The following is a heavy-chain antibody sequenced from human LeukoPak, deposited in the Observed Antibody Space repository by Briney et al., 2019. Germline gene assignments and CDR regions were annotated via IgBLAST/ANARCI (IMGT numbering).Heavy chain of an antibody. Sequence: GGSLRLSCAASGFTFSNYWMTWVRQAPGKGLEWVANIKQDGSEKYYVDSVKGRFTISRDNSKNTLYLQMNSLRAEDTAVYYCAKQGSYYDSPFDYWGQGTLVTVSS. CDR1: GFTFSNYW. D-gene: IGHD3-3*01. CDR2: IKQDGSEK. J-gene: IGHJ4*02. V-gene: IGHV3-7*01. CDR3: AKQGSYYDSPFDY.